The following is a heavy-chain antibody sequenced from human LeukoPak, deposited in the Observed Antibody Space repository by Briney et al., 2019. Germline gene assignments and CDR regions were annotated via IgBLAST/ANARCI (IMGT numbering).Heavy chain of an antibody. D-gene: IGHD5-18*01. CDR3: AKEGYSYGLYYFDY. CDR1: GFTFSSSA. Sequence: PGGSLRLSCAASGFTFSSSAMSWVRQAPGKGLEWVSAFSGSGGSTYYADSVKGRFTVSRDNSKNTLYLQMNSLRAEDTAVYYCAKEGYSYGLYYFDYWGQGTLVTVSS. V-gene: IGHV3-23*01. J-gene: IGHJ4*02. CDR2: FSGSGGST.